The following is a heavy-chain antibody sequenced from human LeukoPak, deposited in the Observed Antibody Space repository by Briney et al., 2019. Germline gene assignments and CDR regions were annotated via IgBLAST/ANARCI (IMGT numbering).Heavy chain of an antibody. CDR2: IHYTGST. Sequence: SETLSPTCSVSGDSLNTFYWSWVRQPPGKGLEWIGYIHYTGSTSYNPSLKSRVTMSVDTSKNQFSLKLSSVTAADTAVYYCARGMVGYSSSWFIFGSFDPWGQGTLVTVSS. J-gene: IGHJ5*02. D-gene: IGHD6-13*01. CDR1: GDSLNTFY. V-gene: IGHV4-59*12. CDR3: ARGMVGYSSSWFIFGSFDP.